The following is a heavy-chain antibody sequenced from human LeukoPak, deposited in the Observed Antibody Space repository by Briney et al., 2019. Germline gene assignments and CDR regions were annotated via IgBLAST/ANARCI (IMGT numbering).Heavy chain of an antibody. Sequence: GGSLRLSCAASGFTFSSYSMNWVRQAPGKGLEWVSSISSSSSYIYYSDSGKGRFTISRDNAKNSLYLQMNSLRVEDTAVYYCARERHTFDPWGQGTLVTVSS. V-gene: IGHV3-21*01. CDR1: GFTFSSYS. J-gene: IGHJ5*02. D-gene: IGHD6-25*01. CDR3: ARERHTFDP. CDR2: ISSSSSYI.